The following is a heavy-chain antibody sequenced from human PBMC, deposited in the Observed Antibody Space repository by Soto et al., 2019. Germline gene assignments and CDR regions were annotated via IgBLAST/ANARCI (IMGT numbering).Heavy chain of an antibody. CDR2: ISYDGSNK. J-gene: IGHJ4*02. V-gene: IGHV3-30*19. Sequence: GGSLRLSCAASGFTFSSYGMHWVRQAPGKGLEWVAVISYDGSNKYYADSVKGRFTISRDNSKNTLYLQMNSLRAEDTAVYYCARSRGPVRLLRGYYLDYWGQGTLVTVSS. D-gene: IGHD5-12*01. CDR3: ARSRGPVRLLRGYYLDY. CDR1: GFTFSSYG.